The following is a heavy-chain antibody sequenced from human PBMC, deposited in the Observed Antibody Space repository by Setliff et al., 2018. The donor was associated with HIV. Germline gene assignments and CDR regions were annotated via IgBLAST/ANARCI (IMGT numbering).Heavy chain of an antibody. J-gene: IGHJ6*02. CDR3: TRKLAPGHGMDV. V-gene: IGHV3-7*01. Sequence: PGGSLRLSCAASGFTFTSYWMIWVRQAPGKGLEWVANINQDGSGKNYVDSAKGRFTISRDNAKNSLYLQMDSLRVEDTTVYYCTRKLAPGHGMDVWGQGTTVTVSS. CDR1: GFTFTSYW. D-gene: IGHD3-3*02. CDR2: INQDGSGK.